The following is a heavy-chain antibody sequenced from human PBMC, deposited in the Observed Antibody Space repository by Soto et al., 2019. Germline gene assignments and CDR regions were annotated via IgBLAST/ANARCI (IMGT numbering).Heavy chain of an antibody. D-gene: IGHD3-3*01. V-gene: IGHV3-30-3*01. Sequence: GGSLRLSCAASGFTFSSYAMHWVRQAPGKGLEWVAVISYDGSNKYYADSVKGRFTISRDNSKNTLYLQMNSLRAADTAVYYCAREPRIYDFNWFDPWGQGTLVTVSS. CDR1: GFTFSSYA. CDR2: ISYDGSNK. CDR3: AREPRIYDFNWFDP. J-gene: IGHJ5*02.